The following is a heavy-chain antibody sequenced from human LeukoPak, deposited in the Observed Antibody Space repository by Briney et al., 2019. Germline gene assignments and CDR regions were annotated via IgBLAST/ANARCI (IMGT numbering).Heavy chain of an antibody. J-gene: IGHJ4*02. CDR1: GFTFSGSA. Sequence: GGSLRLSCAASGFTFSGSAMHWVRQASGKGLEWVGRIRSKANSYATAYAASVKGRFTISRDDSKNTAYLQMNSLKTEDTAVYYCTSLIAVAGTLDYWGQGTLVTVSS. D-gene: IGHD6-19*01. CDR2: IRSKANSYAT. CDR3: TSLIAVAGTLDY. V-gene: IGHV3-73*01.